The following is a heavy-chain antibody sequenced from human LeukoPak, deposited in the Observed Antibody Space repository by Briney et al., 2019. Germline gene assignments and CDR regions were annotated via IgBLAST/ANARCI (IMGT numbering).Heavy chain of an antibody. Sequence: GGSLRLSCAVSGFTFSSYVMSWVSQAPGKGLEWVSSTSGSGSSTYYADSVKGRFTISRDNSKNTVFLQMNSLRAEDTAVYYCARKYYFDSTVATDAFDIWSQGTMVTVSS. CDR3: ARKYYFDSTVATDAFDI. CDR1: GFTFSSYV. J-gene: IGHJ3*02. D-gene: IGHD3-22*01. V-gene: IGHV3-23*01. CDR2: TSGSGSST.